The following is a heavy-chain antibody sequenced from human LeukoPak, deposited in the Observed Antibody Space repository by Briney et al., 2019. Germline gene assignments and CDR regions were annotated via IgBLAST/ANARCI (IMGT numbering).Heavy chain of an antibody. CDR1: GGSISSYY. J-gene: IGHJ4*02. V-gene: IGHV4-59*01. D-gene: IGHD3-10*01. CDR2: IYYSGST. CDR3: AGDDYINYFDY. Sequence: SETLSLTCTVSGGSISSYYWSWIRQPPGKGLEWIGYIYYSGSTNYNPSLKSRVTISVDTSKNQFSLKLSSVTAADTAVYYCAGDDYINYFDYWGQGTLVTVSS.